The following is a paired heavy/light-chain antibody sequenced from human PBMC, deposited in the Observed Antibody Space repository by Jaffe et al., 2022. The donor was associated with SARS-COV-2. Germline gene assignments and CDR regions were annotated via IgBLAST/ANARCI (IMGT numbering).Light chain of an antibody. Sequence: QSVLTQPPSVSGAPGQRVTISCTGSSSNIGAGYDVHWYQQPPGTAPKLLIYGNNNRPSGVPDRFSGSKSGTSASLAITGLQAEDEADYYCQSYDSSLSGPYVFGTGTKVTVL. CDR2: GNN. J-gene: IGLJ1*01. CDR3: QSYDSSLSGPYV. CDR1: SSNIGAGYD. V-gene: IGLV1-40*01.
Heavy chain of an antibody. CDR3: ARDRHSAQYSDFWSGYSGFDP. CDR2: IYTSGST. V-gene: IGHV4-61*02. Sequence: QVQLQESGPGLVKTSQTLSLTCTVSGGSIRSGSYYWNWIRQSAGKGLEWIGRIYTSGSTNYNPSLKSRVTISVDTSKNQLSLRLSSVTAADTAVYYCARDRHSAQYSDFWSGYSGFDPWGQGTLVTVSS. J-gene: IGHJ5*02. D-gene: IGHD3-3*01. CDR1: GGSIRSGSYY.